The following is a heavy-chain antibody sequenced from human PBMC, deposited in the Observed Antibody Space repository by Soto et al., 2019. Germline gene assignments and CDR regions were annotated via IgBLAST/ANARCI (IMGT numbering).Heavy chain of an antibody. CDR3: AADLDHYYASSGYPY. D-gene: IGHD3-22*01. CDR1: GFTFTSSA. J-gene: IGHJ4*02. Sequence: SVKVSCKASGFTFTSSAVQWVRQARGQRLEWIGWIVVGSGNTNYAQKFQERVTITRDMSTSTAYMELSSLRSEDTAVYYCAADLDHYYASSGYPYWGQGTLGTVS. CDR2: IVVGSGNT. V-gene: IGHV1-58*01.